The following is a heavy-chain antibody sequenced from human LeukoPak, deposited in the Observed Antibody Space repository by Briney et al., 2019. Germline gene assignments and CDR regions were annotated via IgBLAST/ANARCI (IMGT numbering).Heavy chain of an antibody. CDR1: GGSFCGYY. CDR2: INHSGST. V-gene: IGHV4-34*01. D-gene: IGHD6-19*01. Sequence: SETLSLTCAVYGGSFCGYYWSWIRQPPGKGLEWIGEINHSGSTNYNPSLKSRVTISVDTSKNQFSLKLSSVTAADTAVYYCARGCDRTWDLHHGYSSGWYNYWGQGTLVTVSS. CDR3: ARGCDRTWDLHHGYSSGWYNY. J-gene: IGHJ4*02.